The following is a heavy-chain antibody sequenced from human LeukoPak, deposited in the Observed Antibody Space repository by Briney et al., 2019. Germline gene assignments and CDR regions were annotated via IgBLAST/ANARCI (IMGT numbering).Heavy chain of an antibody. Sequence: GGSLRLSCAASGFTFSSYAMSWVRQAPGKGLEWVSAISGSGGRTYYADSVQGRFTISRDNSKNTVDLQMNSLRAEDTAIYYCAKGRIAVAHYYGMDVWGQGTTVTVSS. CDR3: AKGRIAVAHYYGMDV. J-gene: IGHJ6*02. D-gene: IGHD6-19*01. CDR1: GFTFSSYA. V-gene: IGHV3-23*01. CDR2: ISGSGGRT.